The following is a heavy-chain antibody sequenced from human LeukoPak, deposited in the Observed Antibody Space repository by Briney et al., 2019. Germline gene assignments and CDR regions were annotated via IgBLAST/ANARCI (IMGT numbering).Heavy chain of an antibody. J-gene: IGHJ4*02. D-gene: IGHD1-26*01. V-gene: IGHV3-72*01. CDR3: ARDSVTYTWDH. CDR1: GFTFSDHY. CDR2: ARKKANSYTT. Sequence: GGSLRLSCAASGFTFSDHYMDWVRQAPGKGLEWVGRARKKANSYTTEYAASVKGRFTISRDDSKNALYLQMNSLKTEDTAVYYCARDSVTYTWDHWGQGTLVTVSS.